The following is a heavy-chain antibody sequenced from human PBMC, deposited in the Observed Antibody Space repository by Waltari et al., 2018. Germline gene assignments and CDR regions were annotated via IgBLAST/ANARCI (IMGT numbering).Heavy chain of an antibody. CDR3: ARGVTTVEY. Sequence: EVQLVESGGGLVQPGGSLRLSWSGTGFAFTNHWMGWVRQAPGKGPEWVASIKQDGSEKYYVDSMKGRFTISRDNAKNSLSLQMDSLRAEDTAVYFCARGVTTVEYWGQGTLVTVSS. D-gene: IGHD2-21*02. CDR1: GFAFTNHW. J-gene: IGHJ4*02. CDR2: IKQDGSEK. V-gene: IGHV3-7*04.